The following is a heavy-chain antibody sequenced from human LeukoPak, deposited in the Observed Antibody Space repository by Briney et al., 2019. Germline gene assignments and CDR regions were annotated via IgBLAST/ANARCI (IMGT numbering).Heavy chain of an antibody. CDR3: ARDRNSGSSLDI. J-gene: IGHJ3*02. V-gene: IGHV1-2*02. D-gene: IGHD6-6*01. Sequence: ASLKVSCKASGYTFTRYYIHWVRQAPGQGLEWMGWIYPYSGDTNYAQNFQGRVTMTRDTSISTAYMELSSLKSDDTAVYYCARDRNSGSSLDIWGQGTMLTVSS. CDR1: GYTFTRYY. CDR2: IYPYSGDT.